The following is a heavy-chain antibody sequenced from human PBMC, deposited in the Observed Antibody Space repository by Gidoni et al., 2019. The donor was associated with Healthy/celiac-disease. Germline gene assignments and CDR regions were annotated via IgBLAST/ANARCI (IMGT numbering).Heavy chain of an antibody. CDR1: GFTCSAHY. CDR3: ARDLGSSWYDY. CDR2: TRNKANSYTT. J-gene: IGHJ4*02. V-gene: IGHV3-72*01. Sequence: EVQLVASGVGLVQPGGSLRLSCPPSGFTCSAHYMDWVLQAPGKALEWVGRTRNKANSYTTEYDGSVKGRFTISRDDAKNSLYRQRNSLKTEDTAVYYCARDLGSSWYDYWGQGTLVTVSS. D-gene: IGHD6-13*01.